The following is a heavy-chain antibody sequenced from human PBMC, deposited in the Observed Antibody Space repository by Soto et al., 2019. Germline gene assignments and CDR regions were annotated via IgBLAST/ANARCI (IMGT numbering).Heavy chain of an antibody. Sequence: ASVKVSCKASGYTFTGYYVHWVREAPGQGLEWMGWINPETGATSYAQKFQGRVTLSRDTSINTAYLELSSLRFDDAAVYFCARERYQVISDGMDVWGQGTTVSVSS. CDR2: INPETGAT. D-gene: IGHD2-2*01. CDR1: GYTFTGYY. CDR3: ARERYQVISDGMDV. V-gene: IGHV1-2*02. J-gene: IGHJ6*02.